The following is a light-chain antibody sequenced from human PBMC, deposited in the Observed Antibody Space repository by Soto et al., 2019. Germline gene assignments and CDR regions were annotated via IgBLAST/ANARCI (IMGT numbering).Light chain of an antibody. CDR2: GAS. CDR1: QSVSSNY. CDR3: QQRHMWPIT. J-gene: IGKJ5*01. V-gene: IGKV3D-20*02. Sequence: EIVLTQSPGTLSLSPGERAALSCRASQSVSSNYLAWYQQKPGQAPRPLIYGASSRATGIPDRFSGSGSGTDFTLTISSLEPEDSAVYYCQQRHMWPITFGQGTRLEIK.